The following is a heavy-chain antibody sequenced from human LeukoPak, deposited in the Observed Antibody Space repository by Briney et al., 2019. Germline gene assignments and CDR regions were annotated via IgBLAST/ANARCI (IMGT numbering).Heavy chain of an antibody. D-gene: IGHD6-19*01. V-gene: IGHV4-59*08. CDR3: ARLFIVGISGRYSSWFDP. CDR2: IYYSGST. Sequence: SETLSLTCTVSGGSISSYYWSWLRQPPGKGLEWIGYIYYSGSTNYNPSLKSRVTISEDTSKNQFSLKLSSVTAADTAVYYWARLFIVGISGRYSSWFDPWGQGTLVTVSS. J-gene: IGHJ5*02. CDR1: GGSISSYY.